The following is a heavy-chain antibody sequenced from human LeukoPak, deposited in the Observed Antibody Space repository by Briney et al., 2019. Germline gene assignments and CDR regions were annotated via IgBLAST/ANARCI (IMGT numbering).Heavy chain of an antibody. D-gene: IGHD6-19*01. CDR2: IYYSGST. V-gene: IGHV4-39*07. Sequence: SETLSLTCTVSGASMNDYYWGWIRQPPGKGLEWIGSIYYSGSTYYNPSLKSRVTISVDTSKNQFSLKLSSVTAADTAVYYCARRNSGWYYYYWGQGTLVTVSS. CDR3: ARRNSGWYYYY. CDR1: GASMNDYY. J-gene: IGHJ4*02.